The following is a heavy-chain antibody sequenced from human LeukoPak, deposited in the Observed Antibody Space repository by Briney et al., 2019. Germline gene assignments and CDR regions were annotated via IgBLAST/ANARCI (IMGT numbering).Heavy chain of an antibody. V-gene: IGHV3-33*01. J-gene: IGHJ6*02. CDR3: ARGYGSGSYPPYYYYGMDV. Sequence: GGSLRLSCAASGFTFSSYGMHWVRQAPGKGLEWVAVIWYDGSNKYYADSVKGRFTISRDNSKNTLYLQMNSLRAEDTAVYYCARGYGSGSYPPYYYYGMDVRGQGTTVTVSS. D-gene: IGHD3-10*01. CDR2: IWYDGSNK. CDR1: GFTFSSYG.